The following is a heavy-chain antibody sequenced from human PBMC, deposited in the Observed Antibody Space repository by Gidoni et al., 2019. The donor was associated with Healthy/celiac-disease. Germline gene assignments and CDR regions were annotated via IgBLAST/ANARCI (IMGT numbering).Heavy chain of an antibody. V-gene: IGHV3-7*03. CDR1: GFPVSSNW. CDR3: ARDQQWLVSHDY. D-gene: IGHD6-19*01. CDR2: IKQDGSEK. Sequence: EVQLVESGGGLVQPGGSLRRPFAASGFPVSSNWMSWVRQAPGRGVEWVANIKQDGSEKYYVDSVKGRFTIYRDNAKNSLYLQRNSLRAEDTAVYYCARDQQWLVSHDYWGQGTLVTVSS. J-gene: IGHJ4*02.